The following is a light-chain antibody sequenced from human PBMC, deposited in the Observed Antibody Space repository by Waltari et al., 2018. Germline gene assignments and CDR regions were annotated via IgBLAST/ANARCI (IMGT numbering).Light chain of an antibody. Sequence: QSALTQPASVSGSPGQSITISCTGPNSDVGGYHLVSWYQQYPGKAPKLMIFEVSKRPSGVSNRFSGSKSGSTASLTISGLQAEDEADYYCSSYTSSATPVFGGGTKLTVL. CDR1: NSDVGGYHL. J-gene: IGLJ2*01. CDR2: EVS. CDR3: SSYTSSATPV. V-gene: IGLV2-14*01.